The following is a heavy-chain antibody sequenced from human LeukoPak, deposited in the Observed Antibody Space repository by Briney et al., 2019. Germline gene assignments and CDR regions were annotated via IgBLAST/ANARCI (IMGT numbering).Heavy chain of an antibody. Sequence: PGESLKISCKGSGYSFTSYWIAWVRQMPGKGLEWMGSIYPGDSHTRYSPSFQGQVTISPDKSISTAYLQWSSLKASDTAMYYCATQPATTLDIWGQGTMVTVSS. D-gene: IGHD1-14*01. V-gene: IGHV5-51*01. J-gene: IGHJ3*02. CDR2: IYPGDSHT. CDR3: ATQPATTLDI. CDR1: GYSFTSYW.